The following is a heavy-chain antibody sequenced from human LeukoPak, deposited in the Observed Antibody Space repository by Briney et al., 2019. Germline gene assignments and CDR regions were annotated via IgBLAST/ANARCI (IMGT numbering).Heavy chain of an antibody. Sequence: ASVKVSCKASGYTFTGYYMHWVRQAPGQGLEWMGIINPSGGSTSYAQKFQGRVTMTRNTSISTAYMELSSLRSEDTAVYYCARGGRITIFGVVISYYYGMDVWGQGTTVTVSS. J-gene: IGHJ6*02. CDR2: INPSGGST. CDR1: GYTFTGYY. D-gene: IGHD3-3*01. V-gene: IGHV1-46*01. CDR3: ARGGRITIFGVVISYYYGMDV.